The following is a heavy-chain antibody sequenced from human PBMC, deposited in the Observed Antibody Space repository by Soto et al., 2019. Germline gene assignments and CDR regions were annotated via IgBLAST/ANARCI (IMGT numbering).Heavy chain of an antibody. Sequence: DVQLKESGGGLVQPGQSLRLSCEVSGFTLSMYSMTWVRQAPGKGLEWVAKIPQDGSDGHYLDSVKGRFTISRDNAKNSVYLPMNSLRADDTAVYYCARDHLILPAHDFFYGSDVWGQGAKVTVSS. CDR3: ARDHLILPAHDFFYGSDV. CDR2: IPQDGSDG. D-gene: IGHD2-21*02. V-gene: IGHV3-7*03. CDR1: GFTLSMYS. J-gene: IGHJ6*02.